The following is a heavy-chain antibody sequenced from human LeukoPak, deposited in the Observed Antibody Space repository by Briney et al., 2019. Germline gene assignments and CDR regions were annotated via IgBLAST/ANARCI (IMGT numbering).Heavy chain of an antibody. D-gene: IGHD6-6*01. CDR1: GYTFTGYY. J-gene: IGHJ6*02. CDR2: INPNSGGT. CDR3: ARVSSSSIFYGMDV. V-gene: IGHV1-2*02. Sequence: ASVKVSCKASGYTFTGYYMHWVRQAPGQGLEWMGWINPNSGGTNYAQKLQGRVTMTRDTSISTAYMELSRLRSDDTAVYYCARVSSSSIFYGMDVWGQGTTVTVSS.